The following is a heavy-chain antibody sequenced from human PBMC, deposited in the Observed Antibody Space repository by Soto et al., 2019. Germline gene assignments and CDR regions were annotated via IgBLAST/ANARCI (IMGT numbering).Heavy chain of an antibody. J-gene: IGHJ4*02. CDR1: GFTFSSYG. V-gene: IGHV3-33*01. D-gene: IGHD4-17*01. Sequence: GGSLRLSCAASGFTFSSYGMHWVRQAPGKGLEWVAVIWYDGSNKYYADSVKGRFTISRDNSKNTLYLQMNSLRAEDTAVYYCARDQYPYGDYPEHFDYWGQGTLVTVSS. CDR3: ARDQYPYGDYPEHFDY. CDR2: IWYDGSNK.